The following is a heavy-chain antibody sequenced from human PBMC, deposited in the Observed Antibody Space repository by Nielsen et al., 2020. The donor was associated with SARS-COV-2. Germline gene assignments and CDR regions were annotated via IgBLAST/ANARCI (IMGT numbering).Heavy chain of an antibody. CDR2: INSDGSST. Sequence: LSLTCAASGFTFSSYWMHWVRQAPGKGLVWVSRINSDGSSTSYADSVKGRFTISRDNAKNTLYLQMNSLRAEDTAVYYCARGYCSGGSCYLFDSWGQGALVTVSS. D-gene: IGHD2-15*01. V-gene: IGHV3-74*01. CDR3: ARGYCSGGSCYLFDS. CDR1: GFTFSSYW. J-gene: IGHJ4*02.